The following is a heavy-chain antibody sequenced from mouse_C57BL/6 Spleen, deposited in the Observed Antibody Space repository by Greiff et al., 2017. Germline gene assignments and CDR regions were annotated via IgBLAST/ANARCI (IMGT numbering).Heavy chain of an antibody. CDR3: ARWGEYDVGADD. D-gene: IGHD2-14*01. V-gene: IGHV1-52*01. Sequence: VQLQQPGAELVRPGSSVKLSCKASGYTFTSYWMHWVKQRPIQGLEWIGNIDPSDSETHYNQKFKDKATLTVDKSSSTAYMQLSSLTSEDSAVYDCARWGEYDVGADDWGQGTAVTVAS. J-gene: IGHJ4*01. CDR2: IDPSDSET. CDR1: GYTFTSYW.